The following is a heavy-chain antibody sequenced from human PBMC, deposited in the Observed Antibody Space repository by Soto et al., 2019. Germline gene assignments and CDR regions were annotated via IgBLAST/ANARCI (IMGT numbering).Heavy chain of an antibody. D-gene: IGHD6-13*01. CDR2: INPNSGGT. V-gene: IGHV1-2*04. CDR3: AREGQQLVGSTYYYYGMDV. J-gene: IGHJ6*02. Sequence: ASVKVSCKASGYTFTGYYMHWVRQAPGQGLEWMGWINPNSGGTNYAQKFQGWVTMTRDTSISTAYMELSRLRSDDTAVYYCAREGQQLVGSTYYYYGMDVWGQGTTVTVS. CDR1: GYTFTGYY.